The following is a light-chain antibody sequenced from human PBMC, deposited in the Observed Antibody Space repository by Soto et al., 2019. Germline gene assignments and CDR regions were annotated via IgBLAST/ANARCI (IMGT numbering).Light chain of an antibody. J-gene: IGKJ2*01. Sequence: IVMTQSPDSLAVSVGERATINCKSSQIVLYSSNNKNYLAWYQQKPGQPPKLLIYWASTRESGVPDRFSGSGSGTDFTLTISSLQAEDVAVYYCQQYYSTPRTFGQGTKVDIK. CDR2: WAS. V-gene: IGKV4-1*01. CDR1: QIVLYSSNNKNY. CDR3: QQYYSTPRT.